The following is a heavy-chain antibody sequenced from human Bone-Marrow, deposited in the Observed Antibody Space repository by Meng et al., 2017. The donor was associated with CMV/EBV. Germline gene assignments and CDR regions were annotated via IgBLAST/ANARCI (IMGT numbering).Heavy chain of an antibody. CDR2: IYYSGST. J-gene: IGHJ5*02. Sequence: GSLRLSCTVSGGSISSYYWSWIRQPPGKGLEWIGYIYYSGSTNYNPSLKSRVTISVDTSKNQFSLKLSSVTAADTAVYYCARGGTRYCSSTSCYPNNWFDPWGQGTLVTVSS. CDR3: ARGGTRYCSSTSCYPNNWFDP. V-gene: IGHV4-59*01. D-gene: IGHD2-2*01. CDR1: GGSISSYY.